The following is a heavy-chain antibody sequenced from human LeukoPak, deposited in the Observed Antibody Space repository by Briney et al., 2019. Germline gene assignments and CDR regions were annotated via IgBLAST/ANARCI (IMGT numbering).Heavy chain of an antibody. CDR1: GYTFTGYY. CDR3: ARDRYYGSGSYFLPVNLIFNY. CDR2: INPNSGGT. Sequence: GASVKVSCKASGYTFTGYYMHWVRQAPGQGLEWMGWINPNSGGTNYAQKFQGRVTMTRDTSLSTAYMELSRLRSDDTAVYYCARDRYYGSGSYFLPVNLIFNYWGQGTLVTVSS. V-gene: IGHV1-2*02. J-gene: IGHJ4*02. D-gene: IGHD3-10*01.